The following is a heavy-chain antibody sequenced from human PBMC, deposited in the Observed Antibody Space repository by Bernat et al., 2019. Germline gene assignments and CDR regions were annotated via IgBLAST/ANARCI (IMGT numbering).Heavy chain of an antibody. V-gene: IGHV5-51*01. D-gene: IGHD3-3*01. Sequence: EVQLVQSGAEVKKPGESLKISCKGSGYSFTSYWIGWVRQMPGKGLEWMGIIYPGDSDTRYSPSVQGQVTISADKPISTAYLQWSSLKASDTAMYYCARQYYDFWSGYYTGPDAFDIWGQGTMVTVSS. CDR3: ARQYYDFWSGYYTGPDAFDI. CDR1: GYSFTSYW. CDR2: IYPGDSDT. J-gene: IGHJ3*02.